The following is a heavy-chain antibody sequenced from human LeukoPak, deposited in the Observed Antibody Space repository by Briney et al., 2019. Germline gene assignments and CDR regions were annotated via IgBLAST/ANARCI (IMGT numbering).Heavy chain of an antibody. V-gene: IGHV3-23*01. CDR3: ARYIEGNYYSALDY. CDR2: ISDSGGSS. J-gene: IGHJ4*02. CDR1: GFIFSGYA. D-gene: IGHD2-15*01. Sequence: GGSLRLSCATSGFIFSGYAMTWVRQAPGKGLECVSPISDSGGSSYYADSVKGRFTISRDNSKNTLYLQMNSLRAEDTAVYYCARYIEGNYYSALDYWGQGTLVTVSS.